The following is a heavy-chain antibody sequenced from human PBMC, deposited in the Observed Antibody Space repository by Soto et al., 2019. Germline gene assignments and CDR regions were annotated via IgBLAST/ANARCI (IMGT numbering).Heavy chain of an antibody. V-gene: IGHV3-23*01. Sequence: GGSLRLSCAASGFSFRTYTMSWVRQAPGKGLEWLSVITASGATPSYAASVQGRFVISRHNSKNTLYLQMNSLRAEDTAVYYCARDPGYPVDAFDIWGQGTMVTVSS. D-gene: IGHD5-18*01. CDR1: GFSFRTYT. CDR2: ITASGATP. CDR3: ARDPGYPVDAFDI. J-gene: IGHJ3*02.